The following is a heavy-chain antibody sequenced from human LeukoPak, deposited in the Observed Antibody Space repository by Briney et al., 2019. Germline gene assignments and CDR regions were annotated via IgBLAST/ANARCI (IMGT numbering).Heavy chain of an antibody. Sequence: GASVKVSCKASGYTFTSYDINWVRQATGQGLEWMGWMNPNSGNTGYAQKFRGRVTMTRNTSISTAYMELSSLRSEDTAVYYCARGSGCSGGSCSYYYFDYWGQGTLVTVSS. V-gene: IGHV1-8*01. CDR1: GYTFTSYD. CDR2: MNPNSGNT. D-gene: IGHD2-15*01. J-gene: IGHJ4*02. CDR3: ARGSGCSGGSCSYYYFDY.